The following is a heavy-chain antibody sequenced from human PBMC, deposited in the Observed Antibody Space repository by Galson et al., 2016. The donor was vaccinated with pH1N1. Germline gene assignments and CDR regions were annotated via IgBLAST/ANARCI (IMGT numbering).Heavy chain of an antibody. J-gene: IGHJ4*02. V-gene: IGHV4-61*02. CDR2: IYPGGGT. Sequence: TLSLTCTVSGGSINSDNYYWSWIRQPAGKGLEWIGRIYPGGGTNYNPSLKSRVTISVDTSKNQFSLKLSSVTAADTAVYYCARVFLEGLYGHSTGVFDYWGQGTWSPSPQ. D-gene: IGHD2-2*01. CDR3: ARVFLEGLYGHSTGVFDY. CDR1: GGSINSDNYY.